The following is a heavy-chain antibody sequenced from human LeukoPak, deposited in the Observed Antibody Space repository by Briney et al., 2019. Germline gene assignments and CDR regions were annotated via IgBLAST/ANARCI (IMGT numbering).Heavy chain of an antibody. D-gene: IGHD3-10*01. Sequence: SVKVSCKASGGTFSTSAISWVRQAPGQGPEWMGGIIPIFGKASCAQKFQGTVKITTDTSTNTAYMELSSLRSEDTAVYYCAKSTSGNFFFDYWGQGTLVTVSS. V-gene: IGHV1-69*05. CDR2: IIPIFGKA. J-gene: IGHJ4*02. CDR1: GGTFSTSA. CDR3: AKSTSGNFFFDY.